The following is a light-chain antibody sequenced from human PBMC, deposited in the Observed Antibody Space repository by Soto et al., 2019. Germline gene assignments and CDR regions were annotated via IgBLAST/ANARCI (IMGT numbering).Light chain of an antibody. CDR3: TSWTTSTTMI. Sequence: QSALTQPASVSGSPGQSITISCTGTISDIGAYNFVSWYQQHPGKAPKLMLYDVNIRPSGVSNRFSGSKSGNTASLTISGLHAEDEADYYCTSWTTSTTMIFGGGTKVTVL. V-gene: IGLV2-14*03. CDR1: ISDIGAYNF. J-gene: IGLJ2*01. CDR2: DVN.